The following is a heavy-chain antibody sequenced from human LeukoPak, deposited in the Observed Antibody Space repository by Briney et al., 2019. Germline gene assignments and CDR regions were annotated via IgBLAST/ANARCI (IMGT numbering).Heavy chain of an antibody. CDR3: ARDGYGNNYMDV. V-gene: IGHV3-53*01. Sequence: GGSLRLSCAASGFSVSSNFMSWVRHAPGKGLEWVSVIYSGGSTYYADSVKGRFTIYRDNSKNTLSLKMNSLRAEDTAVYYCARDGYGNNYMDVWGKGTKVTVSS. CDR1: GFSVSSNF. CDR2: IYSGGST. J-gene: IGHJ6*03. D-gene: IGHD1/OR15-1a*01.